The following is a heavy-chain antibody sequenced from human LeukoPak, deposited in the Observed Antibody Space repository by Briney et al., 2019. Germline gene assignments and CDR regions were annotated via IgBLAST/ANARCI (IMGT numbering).Heavy chain of an antibody. CDR2: ISAYNGNT. CDR3: ARASLRYFDWLLLSADDYYYMDV. Sequence: GASVKVSCKASGYTFTSYGISWVRQAPGQGLEWMGWISAYNGNTNYAQKLQGRVTMTTDTSTSTVYMELSSLRSEDTAVYYCARASLRYFDWLLLSADDYYYMDVWGKGTTVTVSS. J-gene: IGHJ6*03. V-gene: IGHV1-18*01. CDR1: GYTFTSYG. D-gene: IGHD3-9*01.